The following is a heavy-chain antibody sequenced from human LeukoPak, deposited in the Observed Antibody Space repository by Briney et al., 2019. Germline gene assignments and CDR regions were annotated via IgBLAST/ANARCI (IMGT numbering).Heavy chain of an antibody. D-gene: IGHD1-26*01. V-gene: IGHV3-7*01. Sequence: GGSLRLSCGASGFTFTSYWMSWVRQAPGKGLEWVANIKQDGSEKYYVDSVKGRFTISRDNAKNSLYLQMNSLRAEDTAVYYCARDTPLGELPGVSDYWGQGTLVTVSS. CDR2: IKQDGSEK. CDR1: GFTFTSYW. J-gene: IGHJ4*02. CDR3: ARDTPLGELPGVSDY.